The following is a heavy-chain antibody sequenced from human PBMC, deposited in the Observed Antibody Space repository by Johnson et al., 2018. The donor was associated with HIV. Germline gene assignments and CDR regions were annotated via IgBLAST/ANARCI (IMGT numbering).Heavy chain of an antibody. Sequence: QVQLVEPGGGVVQPGRSLRLSCAASGFTFSNYGMHWVRQAPGKGLEWVAVIWFDGNNKHYSDSVKGRFTISRDNSNNILYLQMNSLRVEDTAVYYCAKVAVATAAGGVALDIWGPGTMVTVS. V-gene: IGHV3-33*06. CDR3: AKVAVATAAGGVALDI. J-gene: IGHJ3*02. D-gene: IGHD6-13*01. CDR2: IWFDGNNK. CDR1: GFTFSNYG.